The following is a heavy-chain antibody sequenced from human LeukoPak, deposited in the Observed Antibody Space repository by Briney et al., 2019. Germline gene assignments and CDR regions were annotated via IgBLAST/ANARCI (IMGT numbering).Heavy chain of an antibody. CDR3: AKRSHGSDY. CDR2: VSTSGRST. CDR1: GFTFSTYA. V-gene: IGHV3-23*01. D-gene: IGHD1-26*01. Sequence: GGSLRLSCAASGFTFSTYAMSWVRQAPGKGLEWVSTVSTSGRSTYYADSVKGRFTISRDNSKNTLYLQMNSLRAEDTAVYYCAKRSHGSDYWGQGTLVTVSS. J-gene: IGHJ4*02.